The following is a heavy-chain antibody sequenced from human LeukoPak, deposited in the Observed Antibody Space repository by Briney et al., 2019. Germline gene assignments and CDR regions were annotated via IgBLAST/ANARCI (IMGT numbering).Heavy chain of an antibody. Sequence: SETLSLTCAVYGGSFSGYYWSWIRQPPGKGLEWIGEINHSGSTNYNPSLKSRVTISVDTSKNQFSLKLSSVTAADTAVYYCARGVAVAGTWVFYWYFDLWGRGTLVTVSS. D-gene: IGHD6-19*01. CDR3: ARGVAVAGTWVFYWYFDL. V-gene: IGHV4-34*01. J-gene: IGHJ2*01. CDR2: INHSGST. CDR1: GGSFSGYY.